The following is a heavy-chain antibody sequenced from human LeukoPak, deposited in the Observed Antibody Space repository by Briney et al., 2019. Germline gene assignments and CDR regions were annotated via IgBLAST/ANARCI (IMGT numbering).Heavy chain of an antibody. CDR3: ARVGARPNAFDI. CDR1: GGSISSYY. CDR2: IYYSGST. V-gene: IGHV4-59*01. Sequence: SETLSLTCTVSGGSISSYYWSWIRQPPGKGLEWIGYIYYSGSTNYNPSLKSRVTISVGTSKNQFSLKLSSVTAADTAVYYCARVGARPNAFDIWGQGTMVTVSS. D-gene: IGHD1-26*01. J-gene: IGHJ3*02.